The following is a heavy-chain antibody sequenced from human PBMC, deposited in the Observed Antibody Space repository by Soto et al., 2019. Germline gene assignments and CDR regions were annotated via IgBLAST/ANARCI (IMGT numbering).Heavy chain of an antibody. D-gene: IGHD6-19*01. CDR1: GGTFSSYA. J-gene: IGHJ5*02. CDR2: IIPIFGTA. Sequence: SVKVSCKASGGTFSSYAISWVRQAPGQGLEWMGGIIPIFGTANYAQKFQGRVTITADESTSTAYMELSSLRSEDTAVYYCARDRTPKQWLVQGVGWFDPWGQGTLVTVSS. V-gene: IGHV1-69*13. CDR3: ARDRTPKQWLVQGVGWFDP.